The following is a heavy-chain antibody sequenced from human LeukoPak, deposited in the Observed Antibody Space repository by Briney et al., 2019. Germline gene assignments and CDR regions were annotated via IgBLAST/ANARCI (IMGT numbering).Heavy chain of an antibody. CDR2: IYANEAT. V-gene: IGHV4-4*07. Sequence: SETLSLTCTVSGGSMNDYYWYWIRQPAGKGLECIGRIYANEATNYNASLKSRITMSVDTSKTQFSLTLNSVTAADSAVYYCARLYCRGGNCYSYFDSWGRGTLVTVSS. CDR1: GGSMNDYY. D-gene: IGHD2-15*01. J-gene: IGHJ4*02. CDR3: ARLYCRGGNCYSYFDS.